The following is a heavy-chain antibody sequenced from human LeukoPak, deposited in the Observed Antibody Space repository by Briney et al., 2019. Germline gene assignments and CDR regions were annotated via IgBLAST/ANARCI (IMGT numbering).Heavy chain of an antibody. V-gene: IGHV1-3*01. Sequence: PGASVKVSCKASGYTFTSYAMHWVRQAPGQRLEWMGWINAGNGNTKYSQKFQGRVTITRDTSASTAYMELSSLRSEDTAVYYCARAGDYGDYDRFDPWGQGTLVTVSS. D-gene: IGHD4-17*01. CDR3: ARAGDYGDYDRFDP. CDR1: GYTFTSYA. CDR2: INAGNGNT. J-gene: IGHJ5*02.